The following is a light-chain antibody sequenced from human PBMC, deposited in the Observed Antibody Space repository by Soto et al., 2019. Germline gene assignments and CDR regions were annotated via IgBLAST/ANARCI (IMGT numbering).Light chain of an antibody. V-gene: IGKV3-15*01. CDR3: QQYNNWPRT. J-gene: IGKJ1*01. CDR2: GAT. Sequence: EIVMTQSPATLSVSPGERATLSCRASQSVSILLACYQQKPGQALRLLIHGATTSATGIPARFSSSRSGTEFTLTISSRQSEDFAIYYCQQYNNWPRTFGQGTKVDIE. CDR1: QSVSIL.